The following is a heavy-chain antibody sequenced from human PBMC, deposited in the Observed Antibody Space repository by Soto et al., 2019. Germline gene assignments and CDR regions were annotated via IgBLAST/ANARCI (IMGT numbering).Heavy chain of an antibody. J-gene: IGHJ4*02. V-gene: IGHV3-23*01. D-gene: IGHD6-19*01. CDR3: AKDLLVLKQWNDY. Sequence: GESLKISCAASGFTFSSYAMSWVRQAPGKGLEWVSAISGSGGSTYYADSVKGRFTISRDNSKNTLYLQMNSLRAEDTAVYYCAKDLLVLKQWNDYWGQGTLVTVSS. CDR1: GFTFSSYA. CDR2: ISGSGGST.